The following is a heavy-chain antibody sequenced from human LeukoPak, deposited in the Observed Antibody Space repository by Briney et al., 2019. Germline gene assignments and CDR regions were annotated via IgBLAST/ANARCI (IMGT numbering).Heavy chain of an antibody. CDR2: IRYDSTDK. CDR1: DFTFSIYG. D-gene: IGHD2-21*02. J-gene: IGHJ4*02. Sequence: GGSLRLSCAVSDFTFSIYGMHGVRQAPGKGLEWVAFIRYDSTDKFYADSVKGRFTISRDSSKNTLFLQMNSLRTEDTAFYYCAKDKDSYCGGDCQGFDYWGQGTLATVSS. CDR3: AKDKDSYCGGDCQGFDY. V-gene: IGHV3-30*02.